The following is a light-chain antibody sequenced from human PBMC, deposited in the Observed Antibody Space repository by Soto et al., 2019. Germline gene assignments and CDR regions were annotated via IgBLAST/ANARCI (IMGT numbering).Light chain of an antibody. CDR1: QDIAGY. V-gene: IGKV1D-12*01. Sequence: DIHVTQSPSSVSASVGYIFTISCRASQDIAGYLAWYQNKPGRAPELLIRTASSLQSGVPSRLRGSGYGTDLTITINSMQTEDFETYYCQQAYTFPITFGHGTRLEIK. CDR2: TAS. J-gene: IGKJ5*01. CDR3: QQAYTFPIT.